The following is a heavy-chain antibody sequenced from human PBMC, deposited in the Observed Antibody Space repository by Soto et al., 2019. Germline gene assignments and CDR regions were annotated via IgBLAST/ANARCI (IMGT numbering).Heavy chain of an antibody. V-gene: IGHV4-39*01. CDR1: GGSISSSSSS. J-gene: IGHJ6*03. Sequence: SETLSLTCTVSGGSISSSSSSWGWIRQPPGKGLEWLGIISYSGSTYYSPSLKSRVTISVDASKNLFSLKLSSVTTADTAVYYCARTYVTDVVVVPASKDYMDVWGKGTTVTVSS. D-gene: IGHD2-2*01. CDR2: ISYSGST. CDR3: ARTYVTDVVVVPASKDYMDV.